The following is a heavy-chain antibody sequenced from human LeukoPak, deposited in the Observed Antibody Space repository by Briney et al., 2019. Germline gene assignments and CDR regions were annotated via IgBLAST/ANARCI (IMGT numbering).Heavy chain of an antibody. V-gene: IGHV1-2*02. J-gene: IGHJ4*02. D-gene: IGHD1-26*01. CDR1: GYTFTGYY. CDR2: INPNSGGT. CDR3: ARLPWVGATEGVDY. Sequence: GASVKVSCKASGYTFTGYYMHWVRQAPGQGLEWMGWINPNSGGTNYAQKFQGRVTMTRDTSISTAYMELSRLRSDDTAVYYCARLPWVGATEGVDYWGQGTLVTVSS.